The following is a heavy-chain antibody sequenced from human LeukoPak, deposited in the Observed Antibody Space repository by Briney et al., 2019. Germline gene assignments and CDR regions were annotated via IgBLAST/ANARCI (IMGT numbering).Heavy chain of an antibody. CDR3: AREGGNYFSGWIDAFDI. V-gene: IGHV3-30*04. Sequence: GGSLRLSCAASGFTFSSYAMHWVRQAPGEGLEWGAIISYDGINKYYADSVQGRFTISRDNSKNTLYLQMNSLRTVDTAVYYCAREGGNYFSGWIDAFDIWGQGTMVTVSS. D-gene: IGHD3-10*01. CDR1: GFTFSSYA. CDR2: ISYDGINK. J-gene: IGHJ3*02.